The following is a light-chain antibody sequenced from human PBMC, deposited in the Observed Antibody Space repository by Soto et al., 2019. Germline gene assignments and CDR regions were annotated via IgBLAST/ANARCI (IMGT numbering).Light chain of an antibody. CDR3: SSYTSSSTRV. Sequence: QSALTQPASVSGSPGQSITISCTGTSSDVGGYNYVSWYQQHPGKAPKLMIYDVSNRPSVVSNRFSGSTSDNTASLTISGLQAEDEADYYCSSYTSSSTRVFGGGTKLTVL. CDR2: DVS. V-gene: IGLV2-14*01. CDR1: SSDVGGYNY. J-gene: IGLJ3*02.